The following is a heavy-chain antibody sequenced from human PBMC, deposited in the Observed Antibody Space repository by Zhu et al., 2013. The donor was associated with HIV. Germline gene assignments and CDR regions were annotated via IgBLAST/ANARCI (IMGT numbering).Heavy chain of an antibody. D-gene: IGHD6-6*01. CDR1: GYTFTGYY. J-gene: IGHJ6*01. Sequence: QVQLVQSGAEVKKPGASVKVSCKASGYTFTGYYMHWVRQAPGQGLEWMGWINPNSGGTNYAQKFQGRVTMTRDTSISTAYMELSRLRSDDTAVYYCARVASLSSIAARPYYYYGMDVWGPRGPRVTVS. CDR2: INPNSGGT. V-gene: IGHV1-2*02. CDR3: ARVASLSSIAARPYYYYGMDV.